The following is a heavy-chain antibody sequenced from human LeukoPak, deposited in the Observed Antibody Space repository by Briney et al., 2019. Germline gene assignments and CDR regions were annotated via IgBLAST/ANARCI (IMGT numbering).Heavy chain of an antibody. CDR2: IKQDGSEK. J-gene: IGHJ5*02. Sequence: GGSLRLSCAASGFTFSTYRMSWVCQAPGKGLEWVANIKQDGSEKHYVDSVKGRFTISRDNAKNSLYLQMSSLRAEDTAVYYCARVLVYDSSGYYYPWFDPWGQGTLVTVSS. CDR3: ARVLVYDSSGYYYPWFDP. CDR1: GFTFSTYR. V-gene: IGHV3-7*01. D-gene: IGHD3-22*01.